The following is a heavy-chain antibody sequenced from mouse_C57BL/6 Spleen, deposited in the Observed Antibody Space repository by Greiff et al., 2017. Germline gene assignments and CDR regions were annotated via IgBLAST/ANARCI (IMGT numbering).Heavy chain of an antibody. Sequence: QVQLQQPGAELVKPGASVKLSCKASGYTFTSYCITWVKQRPGQGLEWIGNIYPGSGSTNYNEKFKGKATLTVDTSSSTAYMQLSSLTSEYAAVYCYAREGVYDGSYEYFDVWGTGTTVTVSS. CDR3: AREGVYDGSYEYFDV. CDR2: IYPGSGST. V-gene: IGHV1-55*01. D-gene: IGHD2-1*01. J-gene: IGHJ1*03. CDR1: GYTFTSYC.